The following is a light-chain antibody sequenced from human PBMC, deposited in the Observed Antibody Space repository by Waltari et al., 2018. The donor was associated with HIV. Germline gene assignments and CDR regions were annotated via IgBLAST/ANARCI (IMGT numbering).Light chain of an antibody. J-gene: IGLJ3*02. CDR1: RSNSGAGYD. CDR2: GNN. Sequence: GQRVTISCTGSRSNSGAGYDVHWYQHLPGTAPKLLIVGNNNRPSGVPDRFSGSKSGTSASLAITGLQAEDEAEYYCQSYDTSLGGWVFGGGTKLTVL. V-gene: IGLV1-40*01. CDR3: QSYDTSLGGWV.